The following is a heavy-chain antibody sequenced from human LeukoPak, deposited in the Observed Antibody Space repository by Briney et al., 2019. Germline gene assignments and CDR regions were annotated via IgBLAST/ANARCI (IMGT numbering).Heavy chain of an antibody. V-gene: IGHV4-59*01. Sequence: SETLSLTCTVSGGSISSYYWSWIRQPPGKGLEWIGYIYYSGTTNYNSSLKSRVTISVDTSKKQFSLKLSSVTAADTAVYYCARGRYGTISRGWFDPWGQGTLVTVSS. J-gene: IGHJ5*02. CDR1: GGSISSYY. CDR3: ARGRYGTISRGWFDP. CDR2: IYYSGTT. D-gene: IGHD1-1*01.